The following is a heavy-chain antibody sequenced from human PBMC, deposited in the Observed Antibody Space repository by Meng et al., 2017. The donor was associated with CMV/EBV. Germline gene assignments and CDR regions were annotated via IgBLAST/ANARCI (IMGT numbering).Heavy chain of an antibody. V-gene: IGHV3-15*01. CDR3: TTVVGMIVVVI. CDR2: IKSKTDGGTT. J-gene: IGHJ4*02. CDR1: GFTFSSYE. Sequence: GGSLRLSCAASGFTFSSYEMNWVRQAPGKGLEWVGRIKSKTDGGTTDYAAPVKGRFTISRDDSKNTLYLQMNSLKTEDTAVYYCTTVVGMIVVVIWGQGTLVTVSS. D-gene: IGHD3-22*01.